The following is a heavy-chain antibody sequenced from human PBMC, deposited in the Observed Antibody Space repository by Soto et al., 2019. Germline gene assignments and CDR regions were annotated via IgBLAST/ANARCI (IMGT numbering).Heavy chain of an antibody. CDR3: ASKNNLNYRLDY. V-gene: IGHV1-69*13. Sequence: SVKVSCKASGGAFSSYAISWVRQAPGQGLEWMGGIIPIFGTANYTQKFQGRVTITADESTSTAYMELSSLRSEDTAVYYCASKNNLNYRLDYWGQGTLVTVSS. D-gene: IGHD1-7*01. CDR2: IIPIFGTA. CDR1: GGAFSSYA. J-gene: IGHJ4*02.